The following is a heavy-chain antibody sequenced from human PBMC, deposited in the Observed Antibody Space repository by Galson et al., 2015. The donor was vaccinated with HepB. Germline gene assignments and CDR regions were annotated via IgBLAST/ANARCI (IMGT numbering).Heavy chain of an antibody. CDR2: IFPDDPDT. J-gene: IGHJ4*02. CDR3: ARRRFDSSTTYNFDY. V-gene: IGHV5-51*03. D-gene: IGHD2/OR15-2a*01. Sequence: QSGAEVKKSGESLKISCKGSGYYFPTWWIGWVRQRPGKGLEWMGIIFPDDPDTRYSPSFQGQVTMSADRAINTAYLQWSSLKASDTAMYYCARRRFDSSTTYNFDYWGPGTLVTVSS. CDR1: GYYFPTWW.